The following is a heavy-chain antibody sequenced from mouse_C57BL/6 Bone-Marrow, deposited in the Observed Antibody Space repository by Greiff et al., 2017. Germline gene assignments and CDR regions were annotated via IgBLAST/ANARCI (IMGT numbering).Heavy chain of an antibody. CDR2: IRHKANNHAT. V-gene: IGHV6-6*01. J-gene: IGHJ2*01. Sequence: DVQLQESGGGLVQPGGSMKLSCAASGFTFSDAWMDWVRQTPEQGLEWVAEIRHKANNHATYYAESVKERFTISRGDSKSSVYLQRHSFRAEDTGVYYCTGTTVVGGYWGQGTTLTVSS. D-gene: IGHD1-1*01. CDR1: GFTFSDAW. CDR3: TGTTVVGGY.